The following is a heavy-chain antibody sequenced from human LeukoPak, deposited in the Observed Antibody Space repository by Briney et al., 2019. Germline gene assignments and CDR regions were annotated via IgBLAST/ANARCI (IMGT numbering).Heavy chain of an antibody. D-gene: IGHD2-15*01. CDR3: ANGDCRGGRCSSGAH. V-gene: IGHV3-30*02. CDR1: GFTFRSYG. J-gene: IGHJ4*02. CDR2: TRDDASKT. Sequence: GGSLRLSCTGSGFTFRSYGMHWVRQAPGKGLEWVAYTRDDASKTWYGGSVKGRFTISRDNSKNTLYLYMNSVRGEDTAMYYCANGDCRGGRCSSGAHWGQGTLVTVSS.